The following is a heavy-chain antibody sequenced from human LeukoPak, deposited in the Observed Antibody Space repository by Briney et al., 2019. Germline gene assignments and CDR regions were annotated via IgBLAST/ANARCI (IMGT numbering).Heavy chain of an antibody. CDR2: VSSDGSST. Sequence: GGSLRLSCAASGFTFSSYWMHWVRQAPGKGLVWVSRVSSDGSSTTYADSVKGRFTISRDNAKNTLYLQMNSLRAEDTAVYYCAKAFGGHSQGCFDPWGQGTLVTVSS. CDR1: GFTFSSYW. D-gene: IGHD5-18*01. CDR3: AKAFGGHSQGCFDP. J-gene: IGHJ5*02. V-gene: IGHV3-74*01.